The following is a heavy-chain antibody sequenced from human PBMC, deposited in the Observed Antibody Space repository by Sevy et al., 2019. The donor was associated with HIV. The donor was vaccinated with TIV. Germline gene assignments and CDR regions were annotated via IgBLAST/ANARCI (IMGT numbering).Heavy chain of an antibody. Sequence: GESRKISCAASGFTFSSFAMTWVRQAPGKGLEWVSGITGSGDNTYYADSVKGRFTISRDNAKNTLYLQMNRLRAEDTAVYYCEKGITMLILVLDAIDIWGQGTMVTVSS. CDR2: ITGSGDNT. CDR3: EKGITMLILVLDAIDI. D-gene: IGHD3-16*01. CDR1: GFTFSSFA. J-gene: IGHJ3*02. V-gene: IGHV3-23*01.